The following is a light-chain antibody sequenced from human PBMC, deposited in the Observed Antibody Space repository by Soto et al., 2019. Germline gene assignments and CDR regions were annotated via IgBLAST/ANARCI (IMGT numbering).Light chain of an antibody. CDR2: DAS. CDR1: QSINNW. CDR3: QQYESYSPT. Sequence: DIQMTQSPSTLSASVGDRVTITCRASQSINNWLAWYQQKPGKAPNLLIYDASSLVSGVPSRFSGSGSGTEFTLTISSLQPDDFATYHCQQYESYSPTFGQGTKVEIK. J-gene: IGKJ1*01. V-gene: IGKV1-5*01.